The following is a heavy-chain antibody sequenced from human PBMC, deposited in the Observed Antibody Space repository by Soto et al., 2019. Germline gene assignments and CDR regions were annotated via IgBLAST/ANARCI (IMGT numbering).Heavy chain of an antibody. V-gene: IGHV3-9*01. CDR2: ISWDSGSI. CDR3: AKIVTRHSLVPVFDQ. J-gene: IGHJ4*02. CDR1: GFRFDEDA. Sequence: QLVESGGGLVQPGRSLRLSCVASGFRFDEDAIHWVRQAPGKGLEWVSGISWDSGSINYAGSVRGRFTVSRDNAKNSLYLHMTSLRSEDTAFYYCAKIVTRHSLVPVFDQWGQGALVSVSS. D-gene: IGHD2-21*01.